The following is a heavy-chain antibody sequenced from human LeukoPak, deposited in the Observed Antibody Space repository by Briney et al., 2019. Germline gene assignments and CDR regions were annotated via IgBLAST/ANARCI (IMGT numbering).Heavy chain of an antibody. D-gene: IGHD3-22*01. CDR2: MKEDESEA. CDR3: AREGSGYYLDF. Sequence: GGSLRLSCAASGFTFGTYSMSWVRQAPGKGLRWVASMKEDESEAYFVGSVKGRFTISRDNAKNSLFLHMLTLRPEDTAVYYCAREGSGYYLDFWGQGTLVTVSS. CDR1: GFTFGTYS. V-gene: IGHV3-7*01. J-gene: IGHJ4*02.